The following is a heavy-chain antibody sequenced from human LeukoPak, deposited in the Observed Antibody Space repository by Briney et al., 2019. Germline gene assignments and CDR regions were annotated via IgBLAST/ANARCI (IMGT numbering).Heavy chain of an antibody. CDR2: IRESGGTT. D-gene: IGHD6-19*01. J-gene: IGHJ4*02. V-gene: IGHV3-23*01. Sequence: GGSLRLSCAASGFTFSAYAMSWVRQAPGKGLQWVSAIRESGGTTYYADSVKGRFTISRDNSKNTLYLQMNSLRAEDTALNYCAKHAAVAGIQIDFWGQGTLVTVSS. CDR3: AKHAAVAGIQIDF. CDR1: GFTFSAYA.